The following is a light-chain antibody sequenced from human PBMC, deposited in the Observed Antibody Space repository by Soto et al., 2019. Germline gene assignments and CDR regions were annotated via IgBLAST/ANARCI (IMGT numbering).Light chain of an antibody. CDR3: QQYGSSRT. V-gene: IGKV3-20*01. J-gene: IGKJ1*01. CDR1: QSVSSSY. Sequence: EIVLTQSPGTLSLSPGERATLSCRASQSVSSSYLAWYQQKPGQAPRLLIYGASSRATGIPDRVSGSGSGTDFTLIISRLEHEDLAVYYCQQYGSSRTFGQGTKVEIK. CDR2: GAS.